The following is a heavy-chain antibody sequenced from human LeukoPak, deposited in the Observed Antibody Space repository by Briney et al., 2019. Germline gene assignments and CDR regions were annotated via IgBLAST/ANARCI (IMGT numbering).Heavy chain of an antibody. V-gene: IGHV4-34*01. CDR1: GGSFSGYY. Sequence: ASETLSLTCAVYGGSFSGYYWSWIRQPPGKGLEWIGEINHSGSTNYNPSLKSRVTISVDTSKNQFSLKLSSVTAADTAVYYCARLKLTSLGAFDIWGQGTMVTVSS. CDR3: ARLKLTSLGAFDI. CDR2: INHSGST. D-gene: IGHD1-7*01. J-gene: IGHJ3*02.